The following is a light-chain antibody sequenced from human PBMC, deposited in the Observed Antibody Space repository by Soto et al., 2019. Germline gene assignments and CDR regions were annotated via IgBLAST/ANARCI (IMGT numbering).Light chain of an antibody. CDR3: QQCFWHWT. CDR2: DTS. Sequence: DIQMTQSPSSLSASVGNRVTITCQASQDISNSLNWFQQKPGKAPKLLIYDTSNLETGVPSRFSGSGSGTEFTLSITSLQPDDFATYYCQQCFWHWTFGQGTKVEIK. CDR1: QDISNS. J-gene: IGKJ1*01. V-gene: IGKV1-33*01.